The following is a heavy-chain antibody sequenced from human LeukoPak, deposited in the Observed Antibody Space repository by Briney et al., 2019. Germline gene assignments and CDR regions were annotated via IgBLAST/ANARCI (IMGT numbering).Heavy chain of an antibody. J-gene: IGHJ6*02. CDR2: MNPNSGNT. V-gene: IGHV1-8*01. CDR3: ARGDCSGGSCYLTLYYYYGMDV. Sequence: ASVKVSCKASGYTFTSYDINWVRQATGQGLEWMGWMNPNSGNTGYAQKFQCRVTMTRNTSISTAYMELSSLRSEDTAVYYCARGDCSGGSCYLTLYYYYGMDVWGQGTTVTVSS. D-gene: IGHD2-15*01. CDR1: GYTFTSYD.